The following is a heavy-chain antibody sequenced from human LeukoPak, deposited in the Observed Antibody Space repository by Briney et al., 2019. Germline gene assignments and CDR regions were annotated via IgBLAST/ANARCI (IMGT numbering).Heavy chain of an antibody. CDR3: VKNFVGADEF. CDR1: GFTLSNYW. Sequence: GGSLRPSCAASGFTLSNYWMHWVRQAPGKGLVWVSRINEDGSTINYADSVRGRFTISRDIAKNTLFLRMNSLRPEDTAVYHCVKNFVGADEFWGQGTLVTVSS. J-gene: IGHJ4*02. V-gene: IGHV3-74*01. D-gene: IGHD1-26*01. CDR2: INEDGSTI.